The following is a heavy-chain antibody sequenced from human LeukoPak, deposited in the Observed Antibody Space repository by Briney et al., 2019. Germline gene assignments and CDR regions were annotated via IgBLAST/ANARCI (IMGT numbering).Heavy chain of an antibody. CDR1: GGSISSSSYY. J-gene: IGHJ4*02. Sequence: SETLSLTCTVSGGSISSSSYYWGWIRQPPGKGLEWIGSIYYSGSTYYNPSLKSRVTISVDTSKNQFSLKLSSVTAADTAVYYCARTLYCSSTRCYAVGYWGQGTLVTVSS. CDR3: ARTLYCSSTRCYAVGY. V-gene: IGHV4-39*01. CDR2: IYYSGST. D-gene: IGHD2-2*01.